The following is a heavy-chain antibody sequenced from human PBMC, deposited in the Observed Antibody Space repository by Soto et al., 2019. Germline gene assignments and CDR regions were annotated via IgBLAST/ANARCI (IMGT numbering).Heavy chain of an antibody. CDR3: ARGDGCGGIVFDY. J-gene: IGHJ4*02. D-gene: IGHD2-15*01. CDR2: INHSGST. CDR1: GGSFSGYY. V-gene: IGHV4-34*01. Sequence: SETLSLTCAVYGGSFSGYYWSWIRQPPGKGLEWIGEINHSGSTNYNPSLKSRVTISVDTSKNQFSLKLSSVTAADTAVYYCARGDGCGGIVFDYWGQGTLVTVSS.